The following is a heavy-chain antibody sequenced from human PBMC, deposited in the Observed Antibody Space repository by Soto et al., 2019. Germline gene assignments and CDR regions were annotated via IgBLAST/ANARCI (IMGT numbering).Heavy chain of an antibody. CDR3: ARGGRGGYDFRALDY. CDR2: INHSGST. D-gene: IGHD5-12*01. V-gene: IGHV4-34*01. J-gene: IGHJ4*02. CDR1: GGSFSGYY. Sequence: SETLSLTCAVYGGSFSGYYWSWIRQPPGKGLEWIGEINHSGSTNYNPSLKSRVTISVDTSKNQFSLKLSSVTAADTAVYYCARGGRGGYDFRALDYWAQGTLVTGSS.